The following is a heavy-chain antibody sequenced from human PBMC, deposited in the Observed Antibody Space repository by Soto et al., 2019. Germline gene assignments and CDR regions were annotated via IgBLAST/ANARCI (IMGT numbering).Heavy chain of an antibody. CDR3: ARRRSSGWYGLLGAFDI. J-gene: IGHJ3*02. D-gene: IGHD6-19*01. CDR2: IYPGDSDT. V-gene: IGHV5-51*01. CDR1: GYSFASYW. Sequence: GGSLQISCKGSGYSFASYWIGWVRQMPGKRLEWMGIIYPGDSDTRYSPSFQGQVTISADKSISTAYLQWSSLKASDTAMYYCARRRSSGWYGLLGAFDIWGQGTMVTVSS.